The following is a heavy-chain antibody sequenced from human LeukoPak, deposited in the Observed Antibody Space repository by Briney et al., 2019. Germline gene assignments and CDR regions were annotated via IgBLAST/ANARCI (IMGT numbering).Heavy chain of an antibody. CDR3: ARDPSYSSGWHF. D-gene: IGHD6-19*01. J-gene: IGHJ4*02. Sequence: ASVKVSCKTSGYTFTGYYMHWVRQAPGQGLEWMGWINPNSGDTNYAQKLQGRVTMTTDTSTSTAYMELTSLRSDDTAVYYCARDPSYSSGWHFWGQGTLVTVSS. CDR2: INPNSGDT. V-gene: IGHV1-2*02. CDR1: GYTFTGYY.